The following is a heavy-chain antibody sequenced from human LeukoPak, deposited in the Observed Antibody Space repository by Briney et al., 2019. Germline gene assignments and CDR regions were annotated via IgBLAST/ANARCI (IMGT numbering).Heavy chain of an antibody. J-gene: IGHJ4*02. D-gene: IGHD5-18*01. CDR1: GFTFSNYA. Sequence: PGGSLRLSCAASGFTFSNYAMHWVRQAPGKGLEWVAVISYDGSNKYYADSVKGRFTISRDNSKNTLYLQMNSLRLEDTAVYYCAGDEYSYGMNYYFDYWGQGTLVTVSS. CDR3: AGDEYSYGMNYYFDY. V-gene: IGHV3-30*04. CDR2: ISYDGSNK.